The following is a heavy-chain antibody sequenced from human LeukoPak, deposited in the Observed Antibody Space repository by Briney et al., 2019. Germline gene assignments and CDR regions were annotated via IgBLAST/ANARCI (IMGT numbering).Heavy chain of an antibody. CDR2: ISSSGSTI. Sequence: PGGSLRLSCAASGFTFSSYEMNWVRQAPGKGLEWVSYISSSGSTIYYADSVKGRFTISRDNAKNSLYLQMNSLRVEDTAVYYCARDFLGMDVWGQGTPVTASS. V-gene: IGHV3-48*03. J-gene: IGHJ6*02. CDR1: GFTFSSYE. CDR3: ARDFLGMDV.